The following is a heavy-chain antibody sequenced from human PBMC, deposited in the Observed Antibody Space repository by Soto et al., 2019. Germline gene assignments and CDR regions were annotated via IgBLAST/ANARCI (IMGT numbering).Heavy chain of an antibody. CDR2: ISGSGGST. CDR3: AKRSSHLGELSLYSPIDY. Sequence: GSLRLSCAASGFTFSSYAMSWVRQAPGKGLEWVSAISGSGGSTYYADSVKGRFTISRDNSKNTLYLQMNSLRAEDTAVYYCAKRSSHLGELSLYSPIDYWGEGTLVTVSS. D-gene: IGHD3-16*02. CDR1: GFTFSSYA. J-gene: IGHJ4*02. V-gene: IGHV3-23*01.